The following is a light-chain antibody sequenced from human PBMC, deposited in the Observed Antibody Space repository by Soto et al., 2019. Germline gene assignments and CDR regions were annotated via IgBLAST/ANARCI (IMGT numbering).Light chain of an antibody. J-gene: IGLJ1*01. CDR3: SSYTTCSTYV. V-gene: IGLV2-14*01. Sequence: HSALTQPASVTGSHVQPITISYTETSTDVGRCNSVSWHQQHPGKAPKLMIYDVANRPSGVSNRFSGSKSGITASLTISGLQAEDEADYYCSSYTTCSTYVFGTGTRSP. CDR1: STDVGRCNS. CDR2: DVA.